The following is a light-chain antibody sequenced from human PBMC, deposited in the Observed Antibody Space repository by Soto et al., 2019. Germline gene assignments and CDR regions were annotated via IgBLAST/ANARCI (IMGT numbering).Light chain of an antibody. CDR3: QQYKTWPRT. CDR2: SAS. V-gene: IGKV3-15*01. J-gene: IGKJ1*01. CDR1: QSVGTT. Sequence: EIVMTQSPVTRSVSPGERVTPSCRSSQSVGTTVAWYQQKSGRAPRLLIYSASTRATGVPARFSGSASGTDFTLSISSLQSEDFGVYYCQQYKTWPRTFGQGTKVEIK.